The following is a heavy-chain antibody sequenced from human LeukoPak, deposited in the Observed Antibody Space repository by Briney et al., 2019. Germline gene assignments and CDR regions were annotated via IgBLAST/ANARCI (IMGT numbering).Heavy chain of an antibody. V-gene: IGHV4-59*08. Sequence: SETLSLTCTVSGVSTSNYCWSWIRQPPGRGLEWIGYIYYSENTNYNPSLKSRVTISVDTSKNQFSLKLNSVTAADTAVYYCARTSGDYYYYYMDVWGKGTTVTVSS. D-gene: IGHD3-10*01. CDR3: ARTSGDYYYYYMDV. CDR2: IYYSENT. J-gene: IGHJ6*03. CDR1: GVSTSNYC.